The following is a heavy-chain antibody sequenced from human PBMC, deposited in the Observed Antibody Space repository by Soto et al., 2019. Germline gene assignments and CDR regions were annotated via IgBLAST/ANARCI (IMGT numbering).Heavy chain of an antibody. V-gene: IGHV4-31*11. CDR1: GGSITSGGSY. J-gene: IGHJ6*03. D-gene: IGHD1-26*01. CDR2: AYYSWGA. CDR3: AKSLPGGTIYYMDV. Sequence: QVQLRESGPGLVKPSETLSLTCAVSGGSITSGGSYWSWVRQHPGKGLEWIGHAYYSWGAYYNPSLKSRVAISVDTSKNHFSLRVNYVTAADTAVYYCAKSLPGGTIYYMDVWGEGTTITVSS.